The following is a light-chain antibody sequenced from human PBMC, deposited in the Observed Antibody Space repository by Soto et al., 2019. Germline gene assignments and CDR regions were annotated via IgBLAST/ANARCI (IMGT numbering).Light chain of an antibody. CDR2: GAS. Sequence: EIVLTQSPGTPSLSPGDRATLSCRASQSVSSSYLAWYQQKPGQAPSLLIYGASNRATGIPDRFSGGGSGTDFTLTISRLEPEDFAVYYCQQYGKSAMFTFGQGTKLEIK. CDR1: QSVSSSY. V-gene: IGKV3-20*01. CDR3: QQYGKSAMFT. J-gene: IGKJ2*01.